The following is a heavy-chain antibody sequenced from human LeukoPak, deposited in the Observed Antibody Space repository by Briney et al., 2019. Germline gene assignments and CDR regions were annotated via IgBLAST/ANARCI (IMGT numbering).Heavy chain of an antibody. CDR3: ARDNYGGNWGLGY. D-gene: IGHD4-23*01. J-gene: IGHJ4*02. Sequence: GGSLRLSCAASGFTVSSNYMSWVRQAPGKGLEWVSVIYSGGSTYYADSVKGRFTISRDNSKNTLYLQMNSLRAEDTAVYYYARDNYGGNWGLGYWGQGTLVTVSS. V-gene: IGHV3-66*01. CDR1: GFTVSSNY. CDR2: IYSGGST.